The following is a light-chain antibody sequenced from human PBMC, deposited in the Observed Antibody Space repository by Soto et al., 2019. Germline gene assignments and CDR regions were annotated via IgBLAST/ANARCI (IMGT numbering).Light chain of an antibody. V-gene: IGKV1-39*01. CDR2: AAS. CDR3: QQTYSVPGS. Sequence: DIQMTQSPSSLSASVGDRLTITCRASQNIDSYLKWYQQKPGKAPKLLIFAASNLQSGVTSRFSGSGSGTDFTVTISSLQPDDFATYYCQQTYSVPGSFGGGTKVEI. CDR1: QNIDSY. J-gene: IGKJ4*01.